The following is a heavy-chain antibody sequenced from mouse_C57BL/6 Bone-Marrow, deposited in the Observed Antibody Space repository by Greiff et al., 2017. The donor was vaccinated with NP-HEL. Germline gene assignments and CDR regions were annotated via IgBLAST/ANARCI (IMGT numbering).Heavy chain of an antibody. CDR2: IDPETGGT. CDR1: GYTFTDYE. V-gene: IGHV1-15*01. CDR3: TRELFITTEYWYFDV. Sequence: VQLQQSGAELVRPGASVTLSCKASGYTFTDYEMHWVKQTPVHGLEWIGAIDPETGGTASNQKFKGKAILTADKSSSTAYMELRSLTSEDSAVYYCTRELFITTEYWYFDVWGTGTTVTVSS. D-gene: IGHD1-1*01. J-gene: IGHJ1*03.